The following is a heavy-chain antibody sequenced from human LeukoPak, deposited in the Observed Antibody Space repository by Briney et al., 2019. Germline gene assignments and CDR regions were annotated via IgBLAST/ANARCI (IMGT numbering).Heavy chain of an antibody. Sequence: NPSETLSLTCTVSGGSVSSGSYYWSWIRQPPGKGLEWIGYIYYSGSTNYNPSLKSRVTISVDTSKNQFSLKLSSVTAADTAVYYCARDRGVGATWFGPWGQGTLVTVSS. D-gene: IGHD1-26*01. J-gene: IGHJ5*02. CDR2: IYYSGST. CDR1: GGSVSSGSYY. V-gene: IGHV4-61*01. CDR3: ARDRGVGATWFGP.